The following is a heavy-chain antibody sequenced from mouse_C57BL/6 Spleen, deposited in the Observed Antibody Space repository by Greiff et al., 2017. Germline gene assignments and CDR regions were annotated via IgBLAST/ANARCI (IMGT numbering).Heavy chain of an antibody. CDR3: ARVSGGLDY. CDR2: IDPSNSDT. V-gene: IGHV1-52*01. CDR1: GYTFTSYW. Sequence: QVQLQQPGAELVRPGSSVKLSCKASGYTFTSYWMHWVKQRPIQGLEWIGNIDPSNSDTHYNQKFKDKATLTVDTSSSTAYMQLSSLTSEDSAVYYGARVSGGLDYWGQGTTVTVSS. J-gene: IGHJ2*01.